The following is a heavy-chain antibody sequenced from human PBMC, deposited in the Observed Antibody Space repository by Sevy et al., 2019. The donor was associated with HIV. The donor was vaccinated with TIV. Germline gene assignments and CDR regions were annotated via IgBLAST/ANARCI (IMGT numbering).Heavy chain of an antibody. Sequence: GGSLRLSCAASGFSLNTYWMSWVRQAPGKGLEWVANIKQDGSVTYYVDSVKGGFTISGDNARNFLYLQMNRLGAEETARYCCVRAVAADGSFWGQGTLVTVSS. CDR1: GFSLNTYW. J-gene: IGHJ4*02. D-gene: IGHD6-13*01. CDR2: IKQDGSVT. CDR3: VRAVAADGSF. V-gene: IGHV3-7*04.